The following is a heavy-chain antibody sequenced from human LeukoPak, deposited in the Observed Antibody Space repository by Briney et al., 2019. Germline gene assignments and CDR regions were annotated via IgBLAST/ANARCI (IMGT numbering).Heavy chain of an antibody. J-gene: IGHJ5*02. Sequence: ASVKVSCKASGYTFTSYYMHWVRQAPGQGLEWMGIINPSGGSTSYAQKFQGRVTMTRDTSTSTVYIELSSLRSEDTAVYYCARDVGPTTLTYYYDSSGYDWFDPWGQGTLVTVSS. D-gene: IGHD3-22*01. CDR3: ARDVGPTTLTYYYDSSGYDWFDP. V-gene: IGHV1-46*01. CDR1: GYTFTSYY. CDR2: INPSGGST.